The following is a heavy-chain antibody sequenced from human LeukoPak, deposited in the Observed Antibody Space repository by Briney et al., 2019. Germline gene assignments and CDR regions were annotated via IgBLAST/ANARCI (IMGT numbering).Heavy chain of an antibody. J-gene: IGHJ4*02. Sequence: GGSLRLSCAASGFTFSSYAMHWVRQAPGKGLEYVSAISSNGGSTYYANSVKGRFTISRDNSKNTLYLQMNSLRAEDTAVYYCAKLMTTPGPFDYWGQGTLVTVSS. CDR2: ISSNGGST. V-gene: IGHV3-64*01. CDR3: AKLMTTPGPFDY. D-gene: IGHD3-16*01. CDR1: GFTFSSYA.